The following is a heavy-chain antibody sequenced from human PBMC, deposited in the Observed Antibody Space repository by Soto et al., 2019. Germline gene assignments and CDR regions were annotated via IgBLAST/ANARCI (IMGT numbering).Heavy chain of an antibody. CDR2: IYHTGST. D-gene: IGHD3-10*01. J-gene: IGHJ5*02. CDR1: GGSLSSTHW. Sequence: QVQLQESGPGLVKPSGTLSLTCAVSGGSLSSTHWWSWVRQPPRKGLEWIGDIYHTGSTNYNPSLKSRVTISVDKSNNQFSLNLSSVTAADTAVYYCARDPSYYGSGDKGGFDPWGQGTLVIVSS. CDR3: ARDPSYYGSGDKGGFDP. V-gene: IGHV4-4*02.